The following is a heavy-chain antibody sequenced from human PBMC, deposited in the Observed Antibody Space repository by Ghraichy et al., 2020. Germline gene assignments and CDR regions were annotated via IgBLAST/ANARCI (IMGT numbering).Heavy chain of an antibody. J-gene: IGHJ5*02. CDR2: IYYSGST. Sequence: SETLSLTCTVSGGSISSGGYYWSWIRQPPGKGLEGIGYIYYSGSTNYNPSLKSRVTISVDTSKNQFSLKLSSVTAADTAVYYCARVVTYYYDSSGYYFTRWFDPWGQGTLVTVSS. V-gene: IGHV4-61*08. CDR3: ARVVTYYYDSSGYYFTRWFDP. D-gene: IGHD3-22*01. CDR1: GGSISSGGYY.